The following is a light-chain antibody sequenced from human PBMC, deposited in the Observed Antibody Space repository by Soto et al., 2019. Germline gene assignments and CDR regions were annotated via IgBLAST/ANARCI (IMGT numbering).Light chain of an antibody. Sequence: NFMLTQPHSVSESPGKTVTISCTRSSGSIASNYVQWFQQRPGSAPTTVIYEDNQRPSGVPDRFSGSIDSSSNSASLTLSGLKTEDEADYYCQSYDSSSRVFGGGTQLTVL. V-gene: IGLV6-57*04. J-gene: IGLJ7*01. CDR2: EDN. CDR3: QSYDSSSRV. CDR1: SGSIASNY.